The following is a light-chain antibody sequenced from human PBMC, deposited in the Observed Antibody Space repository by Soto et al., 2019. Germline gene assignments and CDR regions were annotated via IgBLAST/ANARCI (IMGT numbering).Light chain of an antibody. Sequence: DTVMTQSPYSLAVSLGERATINCKSSQNVLYNSNNKNYLAWYQQKPGQPPKLLIYWASTRESGVPDRFSGSGSGTDFTLTISSLQAEDVAVYYCQKYYSTPPTFGGGTKVEIK. CDR1: QNVLYNSNNKNY. CDR3: QKYYSTPPT. CDR2: WAS. V-gene: IGKV4-1*01. J-gene: IGKJ4*01.